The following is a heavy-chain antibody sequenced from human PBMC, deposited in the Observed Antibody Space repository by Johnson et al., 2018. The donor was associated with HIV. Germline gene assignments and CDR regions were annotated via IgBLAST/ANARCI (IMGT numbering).Heavy chain of an antibody. D-gene: IGHD4-17*01. V-gene: IGHV3-11*04. J-gene: IGHJ3*01. CDR3: ARDATPWGGAYVGYAFDL. Sequence: QVLLVESGGGLVKPGGSLRLSCAASGFTFSDYDMSWIRQAPGKGLEWVSFISSSGSTIYYTDSVKGRFTISRDNTKNSLHLQMNSLRAEDTAVYYCARDATPWGGAYVGYAFDLWGQGTMVAVSS. CDR1: GFTFSDYD. CDR2: ISSSGSTI.